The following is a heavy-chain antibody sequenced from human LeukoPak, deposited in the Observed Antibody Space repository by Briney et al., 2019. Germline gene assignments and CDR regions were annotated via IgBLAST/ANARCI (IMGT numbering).Heavy chain of an antibody. CDR3: TRDHSSSWDYFDY. J-gene: IGHJ4*02. CDR2: IRSIAYGGTT. CDR1: GFTFGDYA. V-gene: IGHV3-49*04. Sequence: GGSLRLSCTASGFTFGDYAMSWVRQAPGKGLEWVGFIRSIAYGGTTEYAASVKGRFTISRDDSKSIAHLQMNSLKTEDTAVYYCTRDHSSSWDYFDYWGQGTLVTVSS. D-gene: IGHD6-13*01.